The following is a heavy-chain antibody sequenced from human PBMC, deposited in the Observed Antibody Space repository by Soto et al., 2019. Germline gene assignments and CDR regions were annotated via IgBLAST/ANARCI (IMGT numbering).Heavy chain of an antibody. Sequence: ASVKVSCKASGYTFTGYYMHWVRQAPGQGLEWMGWINPNSGGTNYAQKFQDRVTMTRDTSISTAYMELSRLRSDDTAVYYCAREIFTMVRGVIIQDYGMDVWGQGTTVTVSS. CDR3: AREIFTMVRGVIIQDYGMDV. V-gene: IGHV1-2*02. CDR1: GYTFTGYY. D-gene: IGHD3-10*01. J-gene: IGHJ6*02. CDR2: INPNSGGT.